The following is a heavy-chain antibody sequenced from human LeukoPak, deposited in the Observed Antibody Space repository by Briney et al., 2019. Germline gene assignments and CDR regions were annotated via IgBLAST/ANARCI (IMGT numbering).Heavy chain of an antibody. Sequence: SETLSLTCTVSGGSIRSYYWSWIRRPPGKGLEWIGHIYYSGRTNYNPSLKSRVTISVDTSKNQFSLKLSSVTAADTAVYYCARGSDPLFGVVIFDYWGQGTLVTVSS. CDR1: GGSIRSYY. CDR3: ARGSDPLFGVVIFDY. J-gene: IGHJ4*02. CDR2: IYYSGRT. V-gene: IGHV4-59*01. D-gene: IGHD3-3*01.